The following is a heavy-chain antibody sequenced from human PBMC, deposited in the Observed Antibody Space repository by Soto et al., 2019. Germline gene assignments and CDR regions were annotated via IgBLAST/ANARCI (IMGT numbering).Heavy chain of an antibody. J-gene: IGHJ4*02. CDR1: GFTFSSYA. D-gene: IGHD4-17*01. Sequence: LRHSCAASGFTFSSYAMHWVRQAPGKGLEWVAVISYDGSNKYYADSVKGRFTISRDNSKNTLYLQMNSLRAEDTAVYYCARWDPMTTGDYWGQGTLVTVS. V-gene: IGHV3-30-3*01. CDR3: ARWDPMTTGDY. CDR2: ISYDGSNK.